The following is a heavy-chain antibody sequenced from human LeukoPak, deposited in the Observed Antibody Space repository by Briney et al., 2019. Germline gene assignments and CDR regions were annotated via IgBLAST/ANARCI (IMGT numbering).Heavy chain of an antibody. V-gene: IGHV3-20*04. J-gene: IGHJ4*02. CDR1: RFTFEDYG. Sequence: GGSLRLSCTASRFTFEDYGMSWVRQSPGKGLECVSGINWNGGRAGYAASVKGRFTISRDNDKKSLYVQMNNLRAEDTALYYCAREYYGSGSYYNVGYWGQGTLVTVSS. CDR3: AREYYGSGSYYNVGY. CDR2: INWNGGRA. D-gene: IGHD3-10*01.